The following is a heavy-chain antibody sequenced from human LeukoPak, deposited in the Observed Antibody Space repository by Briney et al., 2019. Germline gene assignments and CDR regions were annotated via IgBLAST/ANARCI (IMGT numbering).Heavy chain of an antibody. CDR3: ARDPGGFKLPYYFDY. CDR1: GFTFSSYS. Sequence: PGGSLRLSCAASGFTFSSYSMNWVRQAPGKGLEWVSSISSSSSYIYYAHSVKGRFTISRDNAKNSLYLQMNSLRAEDTAVYYCARDPGGFKLPYYFDYWGQGTLVTVSS. D-gene: IGHD2-15*01. V-gene: IGHV3-21*01. CDR2: ISSSSSYI. J-gene: IGHJ4*02.